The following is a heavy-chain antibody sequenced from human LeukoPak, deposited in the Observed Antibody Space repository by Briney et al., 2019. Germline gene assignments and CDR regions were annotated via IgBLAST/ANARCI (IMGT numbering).Heavy chain of an antibody. CDR2: ISSSGSTI. V-gene: IGHV3-48*03. J-gene: IGHJ6*04. CDR1: GFTFSSYE. CDR3: AELGITMIGGV. Sequence: PGGFLRLSCAASGFTFSSYEMNWVRQAPGKGLEWVPYISSSGSTIYYADSVKGRFTISRDNAKNSLYLQMNSLRAEDTAVYYCAELGITMIGGVWGKGTTVTISS. D-gene: IGHD3-10*02.